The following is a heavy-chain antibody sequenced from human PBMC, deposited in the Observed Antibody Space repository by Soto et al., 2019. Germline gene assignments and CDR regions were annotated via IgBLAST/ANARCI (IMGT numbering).Heavy chain of an antibody. J-gene: IGHJ4*02. CDR1: GFTFSSYA. D-gene: IGHD6-13*01. Sequence: EVQLLESGGGLVQPGGSLRLSCAASGFTFSSYAMSWVRQAPGKGLEWVSAISGSGGSTYYADSVKGRFTISRDNSKNTLYRQMNSLRAEDTAVYYCAEGARQLKAPRPQNWGQGTLVTVSS. CDR3: AEGARQLKAPRPQN. CDR2: ISGSGGST. V-gene: IGHV3-23*01.